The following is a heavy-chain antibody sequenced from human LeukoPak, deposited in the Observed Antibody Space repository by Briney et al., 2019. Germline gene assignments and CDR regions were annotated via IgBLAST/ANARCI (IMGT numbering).Heavy chain of an antibody. CDR1: GSTFTDYY. J-gene: IGHJ4*02. V-gene: IGHV1-2*02. CDR3: ARGNPILRYFDWTTFDY. CDR2: INPNSGGT. D-gene: IGHD3-9*01. Sequence: ASVKVSCKASGSTFTDYYMHWVRQAPGQGLEWIGGINPNSGGTNYAQIFQGRVTMTRDTSISTVYMDLSRLRSDDTAVYYCARGNPILRYFDWTTFDYWGQGTPVTVSS.